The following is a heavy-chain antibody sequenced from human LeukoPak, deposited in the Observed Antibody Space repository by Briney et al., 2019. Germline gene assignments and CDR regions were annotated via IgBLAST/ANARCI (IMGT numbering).Heavy chain of an antibody. CDR3: ARNNDMDV. J-gene: IGHJ6*02. CDR2: MNKDGSEK. V-gene: IGHV3-7*03. CDR1: GFILSNHW. D-gene: IGHD1/OR15-1a*01. Sequence: GGFLRLSCAASGFILSNHWMTWVRQAPGKGPEWVANMNKDGSEKYYVDSVKGRFTISRDTAKNSLYLQMNNLRAEDTALYYCARNNDMDVWGQGTTVIVSS.